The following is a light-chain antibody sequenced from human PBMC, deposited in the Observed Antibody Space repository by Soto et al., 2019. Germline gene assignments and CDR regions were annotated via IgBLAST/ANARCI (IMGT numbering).Light chain of an antibody. J-gene: IGLJ1*01. CDR1: TSNIGKNY. CDR3: AAWDDRLSGRV. CDR2: SDV. V-gene: IGLV1-47*02. Sequence: QSVLSQPPSASGTPGQMVTISCSGSTSNIGKNYVFWYQQLPGTAPKLLIYSDVQRPSGVPDRFSGSKSGTSASLAISGLRSEDEADYYCAAWDDRLSGRVFGTGTKVTVL.